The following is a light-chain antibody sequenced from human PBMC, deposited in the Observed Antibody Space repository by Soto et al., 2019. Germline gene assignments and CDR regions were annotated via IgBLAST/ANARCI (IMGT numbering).Light chain of an antibody. V-gene: IGKV3-15*01. Sequence: ETVMTQSPATLSVSPGERATLSCGASQSVGSNLAWYQQKPGQAPRLLIYGASTRATGIPARFSGSGSGTEFPLTLRSLQSEDFAVYYCQQYNKWPPVTFGPGTKVDIK. J-gene: IGKJ3*01. CDR2: GAS. CDR3: QQYNKWPPVT. CDR1: QSVGSN.